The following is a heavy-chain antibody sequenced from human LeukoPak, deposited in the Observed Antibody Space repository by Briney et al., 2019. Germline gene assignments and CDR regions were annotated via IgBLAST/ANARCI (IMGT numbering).Heavy chain of an antibody. CDR3: ARDRCSGGRCYFDY. CDR2: ISSSSSYI. D-gene: IGHD2-15*01. Sequence: GGSLRLSCAASGFTFSSYSMNWVRQAPGKGLEWVSSISSSSSYIYYADSVKGRFTISRDSAQNSLYLHMNSLRAEDTAVYYCARDRCSGGRCYFDYWGQGTLVTVSS. J-gene: IGHJ4*02. CDR1: GFTFSSYS. V-gene: IGHV3-21*01.